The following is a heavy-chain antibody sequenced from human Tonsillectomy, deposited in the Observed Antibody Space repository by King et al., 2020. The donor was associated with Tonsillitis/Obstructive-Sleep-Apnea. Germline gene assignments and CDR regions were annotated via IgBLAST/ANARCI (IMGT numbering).Heavy chain of an antibody. Sequence: VQLVESGAELRKPGSSVKVSCKASGGTFSADVFSWVRQAPGQGLECVGEIIPIFGAAHFAQKFQDRVTITANESTSTTYLELSSLRSEDTAVYYCARGLPGMGSDHWGHGTLVTVSS. V-gene: IGHV1-69*01. J-gene: IGHJ4*01. CDR1: GGTFSADV. CDR2: IIPIFGAA. CDR3: ARGLPGMGSDH. D-gene: IGHD2-2*01.